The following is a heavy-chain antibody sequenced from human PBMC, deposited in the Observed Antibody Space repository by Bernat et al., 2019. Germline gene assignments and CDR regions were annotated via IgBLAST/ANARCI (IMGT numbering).Heavy chain of an antibody. Sequence: QVQLVESGGGVVQPGRSLRLSCAASGFTFSSYAMHWVRQAPGKGLEWVAVISYDGSNKYYADSVKGRFTISRDNSKNTLYLQMNSLRAEDTAVYYCASDDSSGPKYPYWGQGTLVTVSS. J-gene: IGHJ4*02. D-gene: IGHD3-22*01. CDR2: ISYDGSNK. V-gene: IGHV3-30-3*01. CDR1: GFTFSSYA. CDR3: ASDDSSGPKYPY.